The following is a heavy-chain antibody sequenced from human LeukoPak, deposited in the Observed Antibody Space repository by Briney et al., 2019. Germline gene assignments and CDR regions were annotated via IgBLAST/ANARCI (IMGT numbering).Heavy chain of an antibody. CDR1: GGSISTYY. CDR2: ISTSGTT. J-gene: IGHJ4*02. CDR3: ARLDYGDYVLAY. V-gene: IGHV4-4*09. D-gene: IGHD4-17*01. Sequence: PSETLSLTCTVSGGSISTYYWSWIRQPPGKGLEWIGYISTSGTTHYNPSLKSRVTMSVDTSKNQFSLKLSSVTAADTAVYYCARLDYGDYVLAYWGQGSLVTVSS.